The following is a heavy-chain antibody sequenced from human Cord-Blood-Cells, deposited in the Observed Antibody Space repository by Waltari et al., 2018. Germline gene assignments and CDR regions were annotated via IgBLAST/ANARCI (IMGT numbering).Heavy chain of an antibody. D-gene: IGHD3-3*01. Sequence: QVQLVQSGAEVKKPGASVKVSCKASGYTFTSYATHWVRQAPGQRLEWMGWINAGNGNTKYSQKFQGRVTITRDTSASTAYMELSILRSEDTAVYYCARVGYDFWSGYYTGDYWGQGTLVTVSS. V-gene: IGHV1-3*01. CDR3: ARVGYDFWSGYYTGDY. J-gene: IGHJ4*02. CDR2: INAGNGNT. CDR1: GYTFTSYA.